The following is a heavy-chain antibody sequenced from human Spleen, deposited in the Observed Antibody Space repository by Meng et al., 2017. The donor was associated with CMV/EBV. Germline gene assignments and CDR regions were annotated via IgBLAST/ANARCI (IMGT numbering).Heavy chain of an antibody. D-gene: IGHD3-10*01. V-gene: IGHV2-70*20. CDR2: IDWDDDK. CDR3: ARIYYYGSGSYYPYFDY. Sequence: SGPTLVKPTQTLTLTCTFSGFSLSTSGMCVSWVRQPPGKALEWLALIDWDDDKYYSTSLKTRLTISKDTSKNQVVLTMTNMDPVDTATYYCARIYYYGSGSYYPYFDYWGQGTLVTVSS. J-gene: IGHJ4*02. CDR1: GFSLSTSGMC.